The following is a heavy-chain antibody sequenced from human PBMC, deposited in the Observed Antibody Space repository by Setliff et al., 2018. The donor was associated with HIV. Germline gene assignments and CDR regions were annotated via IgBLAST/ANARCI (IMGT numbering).Heavy chain of an antibody. J-gene: IGHJ4*02. CDR1: GYTFTSYG. D-gene: IGHD5-12*01. V-gene: IGHV1-18*01. Sequence: GASVKVSCKASGYTFTSYGISWVRQAPGQGLEWMGWISAYNGDTNYAQKLQGRVTMTSDTSTSTAYMELRSLRSDDTAVYYCARDNKVAPLDFWGQGTLVTVSS. CDR3: ARDNKVAPLDF. CDR2: ISAYNGDT.